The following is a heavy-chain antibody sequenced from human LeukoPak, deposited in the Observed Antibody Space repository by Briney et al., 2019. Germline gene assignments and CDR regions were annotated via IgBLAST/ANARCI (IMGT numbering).Heavy chain of an antibody. CDR1: GGSVSSYY. Sequence: SSGTLSLTCTVSGGSVSSYYWSWIRQPPGKGLEWIGYIYYSGSTNYNPSLKSRVTISVDTSKNQFSLKLSSVTAADTAVYYCARSVGARTRFDYWGQGTLVTVSS. J-gene: IGHJ4*02. CDR3: ARSVGARTRFDY. CDR2: IYYSGST. D-gene: IGHD1-26*01. V-gene: IGHV4-59*02.